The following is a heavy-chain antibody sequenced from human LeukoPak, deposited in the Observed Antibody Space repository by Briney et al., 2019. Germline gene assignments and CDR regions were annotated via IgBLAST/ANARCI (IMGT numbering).Heavy chain of an antibody. Sequence: PGGSLRLSCAASGFTFSSYWMHWVRQAPGKGLVWVSRINSDGSSTSYADSVKGRFTISRDNAKNTGYLQMNSLRAEDTAVYYFSRAERGIRYFDWLTHDYWGQGTLVTVSS. CDR3: SRAERGIRYFDWLTHDY. J-gene: IGHJ4*02. CDR2: INSDGSST. D-gene: IGHD3-9*01. V-gene: IGHV3-74*01. CDR1: GFTFSSYW.